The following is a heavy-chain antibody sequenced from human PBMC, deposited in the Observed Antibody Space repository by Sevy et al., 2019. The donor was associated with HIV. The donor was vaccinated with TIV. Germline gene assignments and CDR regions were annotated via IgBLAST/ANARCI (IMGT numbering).Heavy chain of an antibody. J-gene: IGHJ5*02. Sequence: SQTLSLTCAISGDSVSSNSAAWNWIRQSPSRGLEWLGRTYYRSKWDNDDAVSVKSRIPINPDTSKNQCSLQLNSVTPEDTAVYYGARDLGSSLNWFDPWGQGTLVTVSS. CDR2: TYYRSKWDN. D-gene: IGHD6-13*01. CDR3: ARDLGSSLNWFDP. CDR1: GDSVSSNSAA. V-gene: IGHV6-1*01.